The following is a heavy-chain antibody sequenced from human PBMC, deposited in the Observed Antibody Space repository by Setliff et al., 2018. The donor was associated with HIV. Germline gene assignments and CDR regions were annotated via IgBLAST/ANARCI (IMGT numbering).Heavy chain of an antibody. CDR3: GRLSETAMASFDS. J-gene: IGHJ4*02. CDR1: GGSINSYH. D-gene: IGHD5-18*01. V-gene: IGHV4-4*08. Sequence: SETLSLTCSVSGGSINSYHWSWIRQSPGKGLEWIGYIYKSGTTNYSSSLKSRVTISADPSKNQSSLKLTSVTAADTAVYYCGRLSETAMASFDSWGQGTLVTVSS. CDR2: IYKSGTT.